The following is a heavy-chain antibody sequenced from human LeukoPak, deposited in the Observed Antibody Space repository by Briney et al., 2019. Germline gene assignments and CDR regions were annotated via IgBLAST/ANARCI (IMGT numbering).Heavy chain of an antibody. CDR2: ISSSSSYI. J-gene: IGHJ6*02. D-gene: IGHD2-2*01. CDR3: ARDLNQLRSPYYYYGMDV. Sequence: GGSLRLSCAASGFTFSDYYMSWIRQAPGKGLEWVSSISSSSSYIYYADSVKGRFTISRDNAKNSLYLQMNSLRAEDTAAYYCARDLNQLRSPYYYYGMDVWGQGTTVTVSS. CDR1: GFTFSDYY. V-gene: IGHV3-11*01.